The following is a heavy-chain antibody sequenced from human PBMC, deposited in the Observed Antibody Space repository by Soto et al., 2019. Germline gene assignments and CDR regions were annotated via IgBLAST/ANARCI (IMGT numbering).Heavy chain of an antibody. CDR3: ARDRGYCSGAGCSSDWFDP. D-gene: IGHD2-15*01. V-gene: IGHV1-18*04. CDR1: GYTFTSYG. CDR2: INPYNGNT. J-gene: IGHJ5*02. Sequence: QVQLVQSGAEVKKPGASVEVSCKASGYTFTSYGISWVRQAPGQGLEWMGWINPYNGNTNYAQKLQGRVTMTTHTSTSTAYMDLRSLRSDDTAVYYCARDRGYCSGAGCSSDWFDPWGQGTLGTVSS.